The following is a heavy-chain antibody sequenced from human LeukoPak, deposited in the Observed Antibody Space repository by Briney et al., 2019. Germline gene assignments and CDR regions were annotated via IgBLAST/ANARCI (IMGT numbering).Heavy chain of an antibody. CDR3: ARAGKLIVVAALDY. CDR1: GFTFSSCE. V-gene: IGHV3-48*03. CDR2: ISSSGSTI. Sequence: GGSLRLSCAASGFTFSSCEMNWVRQAPGKGLEWVSYISSSGSTIYYADSVKGRFTISRDNSKNTLYLQMNSLRAEDTAVYYCARAGKLIVVAALDYWGQGTLVTVSS. J-gene: IGHJ4*02. D-gene: IGHD6-19*01.